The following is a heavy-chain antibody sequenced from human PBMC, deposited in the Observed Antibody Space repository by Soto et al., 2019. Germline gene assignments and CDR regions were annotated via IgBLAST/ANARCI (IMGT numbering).Heavy chain of an antibody. J-gene: IGHJ6*02. Sequence: EVQLVESGGGLVKPGGSLRLSCAASGFTFTSHTMNWVRQAPGKGLEWVSSISSSSSYIYYADSVKGRFTISRDNAKNSLYLQMNSLRAEDTAVYYCARGIEWLGGGMDVWGQGTTVTVSS. D-gene: IGHD3-3*01. CDR1: GFTFTSHT. CDR2: ISSSSSYI. V-gene: IGHV3-21*01. CDR3: ARGIEWLGGGMDV.